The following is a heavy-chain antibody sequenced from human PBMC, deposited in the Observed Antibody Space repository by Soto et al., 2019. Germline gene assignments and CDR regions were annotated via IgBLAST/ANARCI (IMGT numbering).Heavy chain of an antibody. Sequence: QVQLVQSGAEVKKPGASVKVSCKASGSTFSTYAIHWVRQAPGQRLEWMGWINAGNGNTRYSQKFQGRVTLTRDTSASTAYMDLSSLRSEDTAIYYCARAISGYVTWGQGTLVTVSS. V-gene: IGHV1-3*01. CDR1: GSTFSTYA. D-gene: IGHD5-12*01. CDR3: ARAISGYVT. CDR2: INAGNGNT. J-gene: IGHJ5*02.